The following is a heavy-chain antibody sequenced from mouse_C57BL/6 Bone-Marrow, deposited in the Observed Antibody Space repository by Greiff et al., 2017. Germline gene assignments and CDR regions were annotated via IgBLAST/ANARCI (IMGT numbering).Heavy chain of an antibody. V-gene: IGHV8-12*01. Sequence: QVQLKQSGPGILQPSQTLSLTCSFSGFSLSTSGMGVSWIRQPSGKGLEWLAHIYWDDDKRYNPSLKSRLSISKDTSRNQVFLKISNVDTADSATYYCARNGDYVYYFALDYFGQGTSVTVSS. J-gene: IGHJ4*01. D-gene: IGHD2-4*01. CDR2: IYWDDDK. CDR3: ARNGDYVYYFALDY. CDR1: GFSLSTSGMG.